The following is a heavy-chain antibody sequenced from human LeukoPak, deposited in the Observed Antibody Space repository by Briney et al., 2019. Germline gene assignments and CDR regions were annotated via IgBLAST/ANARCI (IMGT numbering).Heavy chain of an antibody. Sequence: ASVKVSCTASGYTFTGYYMHWVRQAPGQGLEWMGWINPNSGGTNYAQKFQGRVTMTRDTSISTAYMELSRLRSDDTAVYYCARDGVYAIVYYFDYWGQGTLVTVSS. J-gene: IGHJ4*02. V-gene: IGHV1-2*02. CDR3: ARDGVYAIVYYFDY. CDR2: INPNSGGT. CDR1: GYTFTGYY. D-gene: IGHD2-8*01.